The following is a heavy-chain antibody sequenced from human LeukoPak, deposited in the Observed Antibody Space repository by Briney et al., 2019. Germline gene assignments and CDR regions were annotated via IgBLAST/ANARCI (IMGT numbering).Heavy chain of an antibody. Sequence: SGSTDYNPSLKSRVTRSINKAKNQFSLKLSSVTAADTAVYYCARLIPCSGGSCLLDYFDYWGQGTLVTVSS. CDR3: ARLIPCSGGSCLLDYFDY. D-gene: IGHD2-15*01. CDR2: SGST. J-gene: IGHJ4*02. V-gene: IGHV4-4*09.